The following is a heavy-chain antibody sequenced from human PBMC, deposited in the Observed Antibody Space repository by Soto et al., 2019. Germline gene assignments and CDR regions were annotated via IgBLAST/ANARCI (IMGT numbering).Heavy chain of an antibody. Sequence: QVQLVQSGAEVKKPGASVKVSCKASGYSFITYGISWVRQAPGQGFEWMGWISTYNGNTNYAQKLQGRITMTTDTSTTTGYMELRSLRSDDTAVYYCARDRPTSSIRARDYYYAMDVWGQGTTVTVSS. CDR1: GYSFITYG. J-gene: IGHJ6*02. CDR3: ARDRPTSSIRARDYYYAMDV. D-gene: IGHD6-6*01. CDR2: ISTYNGNT. V-gene: IGHV1-18*01.